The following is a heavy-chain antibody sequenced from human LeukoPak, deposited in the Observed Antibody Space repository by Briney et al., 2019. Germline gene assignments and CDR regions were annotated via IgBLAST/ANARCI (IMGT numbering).Heavy chain of an antibody. D-gene: IGHD3-22*01. J-gene: IGHJ4*02. CDR3: ARGKYYYDSSGYLSY. CDR2: INHSGST. Sequence: SETLSLTCAVYGGSFSGYYWSWIRQPPGKGLEWIGEINHSGSTNYNPSLESRVTISVDTSKNQFSLKLSSVTAADTAVYYCARGKYYYDSSGYLSYWGQGTLVTVSS. CDR1: GGSFSGYY. V-gene: IGHV4-34*01.